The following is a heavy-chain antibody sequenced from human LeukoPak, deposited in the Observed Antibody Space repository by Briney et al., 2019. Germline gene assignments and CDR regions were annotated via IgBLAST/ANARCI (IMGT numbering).Heavy chain of an antibody. J-gene: IGHJ4*02. D-gene: IGHD3-10*01. CDR2: ISGSGGRT. CDR1: GFTFSSYA. CDR3: AKAPGSESDYGRFDY. V-gene: IGHV3-23*01. Sequence: GGSLRLSCAASGFTFSSYAMNWVRQAPGKGLEWVSAISGSGGRTYYADSMKGRFTISRDNSKNTLNLQMNSLRAEDTAVYYCAKAPGSESDYGRFDYWGQGTVVTVSS.